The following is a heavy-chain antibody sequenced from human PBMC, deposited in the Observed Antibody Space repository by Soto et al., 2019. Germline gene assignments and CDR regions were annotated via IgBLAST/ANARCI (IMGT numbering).Heavy chain of an antibody. CDR1: GGTFSSYA. J-gene: IGHJ6*02. CDR3: ARASSSLRTTRYYYGMDV. Sequence: ASVKASCKASGGTFSSYAISWVRQAPGQGPEWMGGIIPIFGTANYAQKFQGRVTITADESTSTAYMELSSLRSEDTAVYYCARASSSLRTTRYYYGMDVWGQGTTVTVSS. D-gene: IGHD6-6*01. V-gene: IGHV1-69*13. CDR2: IIPIFGTA.